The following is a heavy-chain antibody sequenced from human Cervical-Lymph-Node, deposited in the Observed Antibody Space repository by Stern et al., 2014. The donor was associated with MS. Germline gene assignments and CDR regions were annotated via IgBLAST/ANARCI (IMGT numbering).Heavy chain of an antibody. J-gene: IGHJ4*02. CDR2: MNPRTGNT. D-gene: IGHD3-3*01. CDR3: ARGDSDYRYLEFFIDN. Sequence: QVQLVQSGAEVKRSGASVKVSCKASGYSFMTYDINWVRQATGPGLEWMGWMNPRTGNTGYAQKFQGRVTMTRDTSTSTAYMELNNLRSDDTAVYFCARGDSDYRYLEFFIDNWGQGTPVTVSS. V-gene: IGHV1-8*01. CDR1: GYSFMTYD.